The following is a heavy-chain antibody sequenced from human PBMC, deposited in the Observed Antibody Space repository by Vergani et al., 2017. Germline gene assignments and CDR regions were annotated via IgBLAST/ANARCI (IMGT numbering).Heavy chain of an antibody. CDR1: GFSVSNSG. CDR3: ARGVRFLEWRGSTFDY. CDR2: IQYDGSDI. Sequence: QVQLVESGGGVVQPGGSLRLSCVASGFSVSNSGMHWVRQTPGKGLEWVAFIQYDGSDIFYADFVEGRFTISRDNFKNTMYLQMNSLRAEDTAVYYCARGVRFLEWRGSTFDYWGQGTLVTVSS. J-gene: IGHJ4*02. V-gene: IGHV3-30*02. D-gene: IGHD3-3*01.